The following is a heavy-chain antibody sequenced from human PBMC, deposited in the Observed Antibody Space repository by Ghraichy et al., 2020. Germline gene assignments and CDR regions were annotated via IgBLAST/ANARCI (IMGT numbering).Heavy chain of an antibody. Sequence: SETLSLTCTVSGGSISSSSYYWGWIRQPPGKGLEWIGSIYYSGSTYYNPSLKSRVTISVDTSKNQFSLKLSSVTAADTAVYYCARHVLPGYSNYVQKENWFDPWGQGTLVTVSS. CDR1: GGSISSSSYY. D-gene: IGHD4-11*01. J-gene: IGHJ5*02. CDR3: ARHVLPGYSNYVQKENWFDP. V-gene: IGHV4-39*01. CDR2: IYYSGST.